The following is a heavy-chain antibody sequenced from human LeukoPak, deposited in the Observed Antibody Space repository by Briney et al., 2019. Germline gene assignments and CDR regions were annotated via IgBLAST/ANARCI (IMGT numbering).Heavy chain of an antibody. V-gene: IGHV4-59*01. CDR3: ARHGGMVRGVIDY. Sequence: SETLSLTCTVSGGSISSYYWSWIRQPPGKGLEWIGYIYYSGTTNYNPSLKSRVSMSVDTSKNQFSLKLSSVTAADTAVYYCARHGGMVRGVIDYWGQGTLVTVSS. CDR2: IYYSGTT. CDR1: GGSISSYY. J-gene: IGHJ4*02. D-gene: IGHD3-10*01.